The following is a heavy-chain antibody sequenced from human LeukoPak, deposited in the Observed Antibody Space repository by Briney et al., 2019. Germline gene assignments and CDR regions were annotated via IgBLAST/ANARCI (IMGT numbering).Heavy chain of an antibody. J-gene: IGHJ5*02. D-gene: IGHD2-15*01. CDR2: IRGSGCST. CDR3: AKGGDIVVVVAATLHNWFDP. CDR1: GFTFSSYA. V-gene: IGHV3-23*01. Sequence: GGSLRLSCAASGFTFSSYAMSWVRQAPGKGLEWVSAIRGSGCSTYYADSVKGRFTISRDNSKNTLYLQMNSVRAEDTAVYYCAKGGDIVVVVAATLHNWFDPWGQGTLVTVSS.